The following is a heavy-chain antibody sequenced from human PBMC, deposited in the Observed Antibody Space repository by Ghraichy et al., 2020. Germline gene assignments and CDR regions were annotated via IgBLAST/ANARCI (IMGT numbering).Heavy chain of an antibody. CDR1: GGSVSSGSYY. CDR3: AREGTRDCSGGSCYYNAFDI. Sequence: GSLRLSCTVSGGSVSSGSYYWSWIRQPPGKGLEWIGYIYYSGSTNYNPSLKSRVTISVDTSKNQFSLKLSSVTAADTAVYYCAREGTRDCSGGSCYYNAFDIWGQGTMVTVSS. J-gene: IGHJ3*02. V-gene: IGHV4-61*01. CDR2: IYYSGST. D-gene: IGHD2-15*01.